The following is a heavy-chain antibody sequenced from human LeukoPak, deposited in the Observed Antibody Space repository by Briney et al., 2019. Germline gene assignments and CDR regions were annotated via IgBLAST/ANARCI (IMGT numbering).Heavy chain of an antibody. CDR1: GGSISRYY. V-gene: IGHV4-59*01. CDR3: ARQRYFDY. J-gene: IGHJ4*02. Sequence: SETLSLTCTFSGGSISRYYWSWIRQPPGKGLEWIGYIYYSGSTNYNPSLKSRVTISVDTSKNQFSLKPNSVTAADTAVYYCARQRYFDYWGQGTLVTVPS. CDR2: IYYSGST.